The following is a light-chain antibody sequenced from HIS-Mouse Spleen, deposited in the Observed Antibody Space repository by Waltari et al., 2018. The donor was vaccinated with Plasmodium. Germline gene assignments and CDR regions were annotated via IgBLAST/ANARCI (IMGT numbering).Light chain of an antibody. CDR2: KDS. CDR3: QSADSSGTPNWV. J-gene: IGLJ3*02. Sequence: SYELTQPPSVSVSPGQTARITCSGDALPTQYDYWYQQQPGQAPVLVIYKDSERPSGLPERFSGSSSGTTVTLTISGVQAEDEADYYCQSADSSGTPNWVFGGGTKLTVL. V-gene: IGLV3-25*03. CDR1: ALPTQY.